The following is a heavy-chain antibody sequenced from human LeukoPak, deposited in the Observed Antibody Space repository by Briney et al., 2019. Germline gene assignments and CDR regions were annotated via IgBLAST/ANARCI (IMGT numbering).Heavy chain of an antibody. CDR1: GGSISSYY. J-gene: IGHJ1*01. D-gene: IGHD3-10*01. CDR3: ARHVSGEYFQH. Sequence: TSETLSLTCTVSGGSISSYYWSWIRQPPGKGLEWIGYIYYSGSTNYNPSLKSRVTISVDTSKNQFSLKLSSVTAADTAVYYCARHVSGEYFQHWGQGTLVTVSS. V-gene: IGHV4-59*08. CDR2: IYYSGST.